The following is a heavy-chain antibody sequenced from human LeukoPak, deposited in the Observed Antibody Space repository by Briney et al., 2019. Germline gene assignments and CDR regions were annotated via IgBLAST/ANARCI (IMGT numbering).Heavy chain of an antibody. CDR2: INPNSGGT. J-gene: IGHJ4*02. D-gene: IGHD6-13*01. CDR3: ARVESIAAAGYFDY. Sequence: ASVKVSFKSSGYTFTVYYMHWVRQAPGQGLGWMGWINPNSGGTNYAQKFQGRVTMTRDTSISTAYMELSRLRSDDTAVCYCARVESIAAAGYFDYWGQGTLVTVSS. CDR1: GYTFTVYY. V-gene: IGHV1-2*02.